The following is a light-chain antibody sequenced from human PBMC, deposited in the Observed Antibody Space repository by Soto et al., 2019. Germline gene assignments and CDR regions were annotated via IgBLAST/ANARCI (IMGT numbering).Light chain of an antibody. CDR2: DDS. J-gene: IGLJ3*02. Sequence: SYELTQPPSVSVAPGQTATITCGENNIGSKSVHWYQKKPDQAPVLVVYDDSDRPSGIPERFSGSNSGNTATLTVSRGEAGDEADYYCQVWDSSSDRPVFGGGTKLTVL. CDR3: QVWDSSSDRPV. CDR1: NIGSKS. V-gene: IGLV3-21*02.